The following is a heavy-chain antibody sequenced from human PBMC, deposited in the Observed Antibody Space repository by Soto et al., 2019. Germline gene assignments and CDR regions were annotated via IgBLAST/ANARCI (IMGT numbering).Heavy chain of an antibody. CDR2: IIPVLGIA. D-gene: IGHD4-17*01. CDR1: GGTFSSYT. V-gene: IGHV1-69*02. J-gene: IGHJ5*02. CDR3: AGATGAGANLFDP. Sequence: QVQLVQSGAEVKKPGSSVKVSCKASGGTFSSYTISWVRQAPGQGLEWMGRIIPVLGIANYGQKFQGRVTITAEKSKGTAYMELGRLRSEENAGDYLAGATGAGANLFDPRGQGTLGNGPS.